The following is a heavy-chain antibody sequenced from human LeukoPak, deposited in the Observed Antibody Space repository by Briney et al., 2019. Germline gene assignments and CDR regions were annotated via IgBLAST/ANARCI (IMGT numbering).Heavy chain of an antibody. V-gene: IGHV1-69*13. CDR3: ARGGGNIVVVPAAPFDY. J-gene: IGHJ4*02. Sequence: ASVKVSCKASGYTFTSYDMNWVRQATGQGLEWMGGIIPIFGTANYAQKFQGRVTITADESTSTAYMELSSLRSEDTAVYYCARGGGNIVVVPAAPFDYWGQGTLVTVSS. CDR2: IIPIFGTA. CDR1: GYTFTSYD. D-gene: IGHD2-2*01.